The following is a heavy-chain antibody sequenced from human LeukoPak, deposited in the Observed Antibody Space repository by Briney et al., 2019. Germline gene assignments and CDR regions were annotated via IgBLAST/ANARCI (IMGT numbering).Heavy chain of an antibody. D-gene: IGHD3-10*02. Sequence: ASVKVSCTVSGYTLTELSMHWVRQAPGKGLEWMGGFDPEDGETIYAQKFQGRVTMTEDTSTDTAYMELSSLRSEDTAVYYCATNVRKTDPFDYWGQGTLVTVSS. CDR1: GYTLTELS. J-gene: IGHJ4*02. V-gene: IGHV1-24*01. CDR2: FDPEDGET. CDR3: ATNVRKTDPFDY.